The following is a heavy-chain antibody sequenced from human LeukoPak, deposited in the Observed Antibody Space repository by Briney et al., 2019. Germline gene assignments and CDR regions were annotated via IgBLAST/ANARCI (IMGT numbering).Heavy chain of an antibody. V-gene: IGHV3-23*01. CDR3: AKDGGPYYYDSSGYQPLLGMDV. CDR2: ISGSGGST. D-gene: IGHD3-22*01. J-gene: IGHJ6*02. CDR1: GFTFSSYA. Sequence: GGSLRLSCAASGFTFSSYAMSWVRQAPGKGLEWVSAISGSGGSTYYADSVKGRFTISRDNSKNTLYLQMNSLRAEDTAVYYCAKDGGPYYYDSSGYQPLLGMDVWGQGTTVTVSS.